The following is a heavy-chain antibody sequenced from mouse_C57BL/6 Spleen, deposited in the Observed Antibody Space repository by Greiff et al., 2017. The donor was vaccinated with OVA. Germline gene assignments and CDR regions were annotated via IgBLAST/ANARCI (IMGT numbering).Heavy chain of an antibody. V-gene: IGHV5-4*01. CDR1: GFTFSSYA. J-gene: IGHJ4*01. CDR2: ISDGGSYT. Sequence: EVQVVESGGGLVKPGGSLKLSCAASGFTFSSYAMSWVRQTPEKRLEWVATISDGGSYTYYPDNVKGRFTISRDNAKNNLYLQMSHLKSEDTAMYYCAKGDYDHYYAMDYWGQGTSVTVSS. CDR3: AKGDYDHYYAMDY. D-gene: IGHD2-4*01.